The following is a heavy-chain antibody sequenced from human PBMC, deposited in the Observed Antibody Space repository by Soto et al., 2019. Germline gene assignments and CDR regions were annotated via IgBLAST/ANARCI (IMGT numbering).Heavy chain of an antibody. CDR2: IYYTGST. CDR3: ARHGPLKYSSGWFLFDY. Sequence: PSETLSLTCTVSGGSISVYYWSWIRQPPGKGLEWIGYIYYTGSTNYNPSLKSRVTISVDTSKNQFSLKLSSVTAADTAVYYCARHGPLKYSSGWFLFDYWGQGTLVTVSS. V-gene: IGHV4-59*08. J-gene: IGHJ4*02. D-gene: IGHD6-19*01. CDR1: GGSISVYY.